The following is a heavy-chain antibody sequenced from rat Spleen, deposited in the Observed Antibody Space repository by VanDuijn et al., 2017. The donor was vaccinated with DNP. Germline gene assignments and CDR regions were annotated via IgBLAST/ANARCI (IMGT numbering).Heavy chain of an antibody. V-gene: IGHV5-7*01. J-gene: IGHJ2*01. CDR2: ISHSDGRS. CDR3: VRWNSGHFDY. Sequence: EVQLVESGGGLVQPGRSLKLSCAASGFTFSAYYMAWVRQAPAKGLEWVAIISHSDGRSYYPDSVKGRFTISRDNAKSTLYLQMNSLRSEDMATYYCVRWNSGHFDYWGQGVMVTVSS. CDR1: GFTFSAYY. D-gene: IGHD4-3*01.